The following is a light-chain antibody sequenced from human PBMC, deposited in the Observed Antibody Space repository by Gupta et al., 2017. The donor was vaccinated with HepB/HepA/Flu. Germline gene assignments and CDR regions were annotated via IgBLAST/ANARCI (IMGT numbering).Light chain of an antibody. CDR1: ALPKQY. Sequence: SYELTQPPSVSVSPGQTARNTCSGDALPKQYAYWYQQKPGQAPVLVIYKDSERPSGIPERFSGSSSGTTVTLTISGVQAEDEADYYCQSADSSGTYHWVFGGGTKLTVL. CDR3: QSADSSGTYHWV. J-gene: IGLJ3*02. V-gene: IGLV3-25*03. CDR2: KDS.